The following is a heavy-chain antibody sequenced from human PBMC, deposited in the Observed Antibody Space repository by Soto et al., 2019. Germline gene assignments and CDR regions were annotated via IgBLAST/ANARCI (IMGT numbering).Heavy chain of an antibody. V-gene: IGHV1-18*01. CDR2: ISAYNGNT. Sequence: EASVKVSCKASGYTFTSYGISWVRQAPGQGLEWMGWISAYNGNTNYAQKLQGRVTMTTDTSTSTAYMELRSLRSDDTAVYYCARDPGLELTGYSSSWYFPGTHYYLYYWGQGPLLTV. D-gene: IGHD6-13*01. CDR3: ARDPGLELTGYSSSWYFPGTHYYLYY. J-gene: IGHJ4*02. CDR1: GYTFTSYG.